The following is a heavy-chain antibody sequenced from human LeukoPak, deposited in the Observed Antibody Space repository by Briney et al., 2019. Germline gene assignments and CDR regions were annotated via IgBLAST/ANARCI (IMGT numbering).Heavy chain of an antibody. CDR2: IIPILGIA. V-gene: IGHV1-69*04. CDR3: ARGLKGNMIVVVITSGAFDI. Sequence: GSSVKVSCKASGGTFSSYAISWVRQAPGQGLEWMGRIIPILGIANYAQKFQGRVTITADKSTSTAYMELSSLRSEDTAVYYCARGLKGNMIVVVITSGAFDIWGQGTMVTVSS. J-gene: IGHJ3*02. D-gene: IGHD3-22*01. CDR1: GGTFSSYA.